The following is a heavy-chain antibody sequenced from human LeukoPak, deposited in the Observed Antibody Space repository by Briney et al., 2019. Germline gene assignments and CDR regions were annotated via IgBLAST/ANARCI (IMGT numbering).Heavy chain of an antibody. CDR3: ARTAYYYDSSGYFNFDY. J-gene: IGHJ4*02. D-gene: IGHD3-22*01. V-gene: IGHV4-34*01. Sequence: SETLSLTCAVYGGSFSGYYWSWIRQPPGKGLEWIGEINHSGSTNYNPSLKSRVTISVDTSKNQFSLKLSSVTAADTAVYCCARTAYYYDSSGYFNFDYWGQGTLVTVSS. CDR2: INHSGST. CDR1: GGSFSGYY.